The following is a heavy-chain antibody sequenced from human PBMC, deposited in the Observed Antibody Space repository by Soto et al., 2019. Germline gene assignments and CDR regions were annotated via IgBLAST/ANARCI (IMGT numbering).Heavy chain of an antibody. CDR2: IIPISETT. Sequence: QVQLVQSGAEVKKPGSSVKVSCKASGGTFSSYAISWVRQAPGQGLEWMGGIIPISETTNYAQKFQGRVTITADESTRTAYMEMSRLRSEDTAGYYFARSQGSSTSLEIYYYYYYGMDVWVQGPTVTVSS. J-gene: IGHJ6*02. CDR1: GGTFSSYA. CDR3: ARSQGSSTSLEIYYYYYYGMDV. V-gene: IGHV1-69*01. D-gene: IGHD2-2*01.